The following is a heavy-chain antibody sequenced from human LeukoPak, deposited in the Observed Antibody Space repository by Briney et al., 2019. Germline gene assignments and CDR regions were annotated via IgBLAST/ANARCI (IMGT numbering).Heavy chain of an antibody. V-gene: IGHV1-2*02. J-gene: IGHJ6*03. CDR2: INPNSGGT. Sequence: GASVKVSCKASGYTFTGYYLHWVRRAPGQGREWMGWINPNSGGTNYAQKFQGRVTMTRDTSSTTAYMELSRLTSDDTAVYYCARAPTVTTAPTSRSYYYYMDVWGKGTTVTVSS. CDR1: GYTFTGYY. CDR3: ARAPTVTTAPTSRSYYYYMDV. D-gene: IGHD4-11*01.